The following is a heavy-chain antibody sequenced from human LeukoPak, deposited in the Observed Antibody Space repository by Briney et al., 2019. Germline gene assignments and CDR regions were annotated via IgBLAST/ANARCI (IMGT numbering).Heavy chain of an antibody. Sequence: GGSLRLSCAASGFTVSSNYMSWVRQAPGKGLEWVSVIYSGGSTYYADSVKGRFTISRDNSKNTLYLQMNSLRAEDTAVYYCAKDANLYSYGPGWFDPWGQGTLVTVSS. D-gene: IGHD5-18*01. V-gene: IGHV3-66*01. J-gene: IGHJ5*02. CDR1: GFTVSSNY. CDR2: IYSGGST. CDR3: AKDANLYSYGPGWFDP.